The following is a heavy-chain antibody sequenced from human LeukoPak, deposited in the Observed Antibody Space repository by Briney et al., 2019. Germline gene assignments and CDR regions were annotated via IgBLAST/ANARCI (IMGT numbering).Heavy chain of an antibody. CDR2: IYYSGST. Sequence: SETLSLTCTVSGGSISSGDYYWSWIRQPPGKGLEWIGYIYYSGSTYYNPSLKSRVTISVDTSKNQFSLKLSSVTAADTAVYYCARDDYGDYLYAFDIWGQGTMVTVSS. J-gene: IGHJ3*02. CDR1: GGSISSGDYY. V-gene: IGHV4-30-4*08. CDR3: ARDDYGDYLYAFDI. D-gene: IGHD4-17*01.